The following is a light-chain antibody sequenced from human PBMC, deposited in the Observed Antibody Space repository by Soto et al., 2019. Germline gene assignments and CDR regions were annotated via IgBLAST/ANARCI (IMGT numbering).Light chain of an antibody. CDR3: QKSSSIPYT. Sequence: DIQMTQSPSSLSASVGDRVTITCRASQTISTYLNWYQQIPGKAPKLLIYGASNLQNVIPSRFSGSGSGTDFTLTISILQPEDFATYYCQKSSSIPYTFGQGTKLEIK. CDR1: QTISTY. J-gene: IGKJ2*01. V-gene: IGKV1-39*01. CDR2: GAS.